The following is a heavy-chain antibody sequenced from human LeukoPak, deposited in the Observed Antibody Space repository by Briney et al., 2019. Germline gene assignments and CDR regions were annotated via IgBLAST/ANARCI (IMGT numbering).Heavy chain of an antibody. J-gene: IGHJ4*02. V-gene: IGHV3-23*01. CDR3: ANTPGSWGSPE. Sequence: GGSLRLSCASSGFTFSSYAMSWVRQAPGKGLEWVSAISGSGGSTYYADSAKGRFTISRDNSKNTLYLQMNSLRAEDTAVYYCANTPGSWGSPEWGQGTLVTVSS. CDR1: GFTFSSYA. D-gene: IGHD3-10*01. CDR2: ISGSGGST.